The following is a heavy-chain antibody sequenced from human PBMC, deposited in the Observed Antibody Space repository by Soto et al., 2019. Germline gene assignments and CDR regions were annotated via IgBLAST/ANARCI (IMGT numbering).Heavy chain of an antibody. V-gene: IGHV1-3*01. CDR2: INAGNGNT. Sequence: QVQLVQSGAEVKKPGASVKVSCKASGYTFTRYAMHWVRQAPGQRLEWMGWINAGNGNTKYSQKFQGRVTITRDTSACTAYMELSSLRSEDTAVYYCARAPVYDFWSGYYTKWFDPWGQRTLVTVSS. D-gene: IGHD3-3*01. CDR3: ARAPVYDFWSGYYTKWFDP. CDR1: GYTFTRYA. J-gene: IGHJ5*02.